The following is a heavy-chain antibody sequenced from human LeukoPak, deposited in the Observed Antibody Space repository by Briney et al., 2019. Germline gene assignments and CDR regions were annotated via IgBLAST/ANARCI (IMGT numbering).Heavy chain of an antibody. J-gene: IGHJ6*04. Sequence: GGSLRLSCAASGFTFSDYYLSWIRQAPGKGLEWVSYISSSGRTIYYADSVKGRFTISRDNAKNSLFLQMNSLRAEDTAVYYCAREASSSTDVWGKGTTVTVSS. CDR3: AREASSSTDV. D-gene: IGHD6-6*01. CDR1: GFTFSDYY. V-gene: IGHV3-11*01. CDR2: ISSSGRTI.